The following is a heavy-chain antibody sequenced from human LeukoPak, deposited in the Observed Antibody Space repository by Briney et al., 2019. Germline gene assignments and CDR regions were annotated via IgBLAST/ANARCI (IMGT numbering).Heavy chain of an antibody. J-gene: IGHJ5*02. Sequence: SETLSLTCTVSGDSLSSHYRSWLRQPAGKGLEWIGRIYTSGNTMYNPSLNGRVTMSIDTSKNQFSVKLTSVTAAHTAVYYCARHRLLTGGFDPWGQGTLVTVSS. CDR1: GDSLSSHY. V-gene: IGHV4-4*07. CDR2: IYTSGNT. D-gene: IGHD2/OR15-2a*01. CDR3: ARHRLLTGGFDP.